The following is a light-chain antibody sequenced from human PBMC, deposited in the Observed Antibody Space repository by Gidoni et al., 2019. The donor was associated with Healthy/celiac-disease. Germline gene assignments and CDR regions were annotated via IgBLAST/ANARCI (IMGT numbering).Light chain of an antibody. CDR2: GAS. V-gene: IGKV3-20*01. CDR1: QSVSSSY. Sequence: EILLTQSPGTLSLSPGERATHSCRASQSVSSSYLAWYQQKPGQAPRPLIYGASSRATGIPDRFSGSGSGTDFTLTISRLEPEDFAVYYCQQYGSSPQNTFGQGTKLEIK. CDR3: QQYGSSPQNT. J-gene: IGKJ2*01.